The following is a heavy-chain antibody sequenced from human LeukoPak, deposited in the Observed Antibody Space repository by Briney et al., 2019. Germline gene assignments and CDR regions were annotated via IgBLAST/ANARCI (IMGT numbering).Heavy chain of an antibody. CDR3: ARSGREATEIDY. CDR2: IRHDGSEK. Sequence: GSLRLSCAASGFTFSSYWMSWVRQAPGKGLEWVANIRHDGSEKYYVDSVKGRFTISRDNAKDSLYLQMNSLRVEDTAVYYCARSGREATEIDYWGQGTLVTVSS. V-gene: IGHV3-7*01. CDR1: GFTFSSYW. D-gene: IGHD1-1*01. J-gene: IGHJ4*02.